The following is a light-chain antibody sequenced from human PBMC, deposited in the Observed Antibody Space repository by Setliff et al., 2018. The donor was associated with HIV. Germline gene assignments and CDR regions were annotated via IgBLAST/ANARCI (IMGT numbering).Light chain of an antibody. V-gene: IGLV2-8*01. CDR1: SSDVGTYDY. Sequence: QSALTQPPSASGSPGQSVTISCTGTSSDVGTYDYVSWYQQHPGKAPRLMMSEVTKRPSGVPDRFSGSKSGNTASLTVSGLQVEDEADYYCSSYAGSNNWVFGGGTKGTV. J-gene: IGLJ3*02. CDR3: SSYAGSNNWV. CDR2: EVT.